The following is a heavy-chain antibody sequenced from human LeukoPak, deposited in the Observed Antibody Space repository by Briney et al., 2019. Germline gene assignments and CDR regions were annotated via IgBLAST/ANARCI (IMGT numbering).Heavy chain of an antibody. CDR2: IIPILGIA. CDR1: GGTFSSYA. D-gene: IGHD2-2*01. CDR3: ARGGCSSTSCQDFFDY. J-gene: IGHJ4*02. V-gene: IGHV1-69*04. Sequence: SVKVSCKASGGTFSSYAISWVRQAPGQGLEWMGRIIPILGIANYAQKSQGRVTITADKSTSTAYMELSSLRSEDTAVYYCARGGCSSTSCQDFFDYWGQGTLVTVSS.